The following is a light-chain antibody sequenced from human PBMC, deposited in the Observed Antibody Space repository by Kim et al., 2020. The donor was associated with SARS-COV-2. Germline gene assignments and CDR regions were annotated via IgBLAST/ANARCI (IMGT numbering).Light chain of an antibody. CDR3: QQYGSSPPVT. J-gene: IGKJ5*01. Sequence: PGKRATLSGRASQSVSSSYLAWYQQKPGQAPRLRIYGASSRATGIPDRFSGSGSGTDFTLTISRLEPEDFAVYYCQQYGSSPPVTFGQGTRLEIK. CDR1: QSVSSSY. V-gene: IGKV3-20*01. CDR2: GAS.